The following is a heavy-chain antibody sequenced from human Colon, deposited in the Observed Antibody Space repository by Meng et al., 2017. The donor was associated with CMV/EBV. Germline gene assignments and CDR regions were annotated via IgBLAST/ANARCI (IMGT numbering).Heavy chain of an antibody. CDR3: ARLVASAGRWDYFDY. CDR2: IYPGDSDT. Sequence: GGPLRLSCQGSGYSFTTKWIGWVRQMPGKGLECMGIIYPGDSDTRYNPSFQGQVTISADKSTSTAYLQWNSLKDSDTAMYYCARLVASAGRWDYFDYWGQGTLVTVSS. V-gene: IGHV5-51*01. CDR1: GYSFTTKW. J-gene: IGHJ4*02. D-gene: IGHD6-13*01.